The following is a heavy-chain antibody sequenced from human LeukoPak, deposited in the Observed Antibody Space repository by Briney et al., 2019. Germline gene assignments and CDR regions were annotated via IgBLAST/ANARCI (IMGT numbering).Heavy chain of an antibody. CDR3: AKSAAAGDHYYGMDV. V-gene: IGHV3-23*01. J-gene: IGHJ6*02. CDR2: INSDGST. Sequence: GASLRLSCAASGFTFSSYAMSWVRQAPGKGLEWVSTINSDGSTYYADSVEGRFTISRDNSNTLYLQMNSLRAEDTAVYYCAKSAAAGDHYYGMDVWGQGTTVTVSS. D-gene: IGHD6-13*01. CDR1: GFTFSSYA.